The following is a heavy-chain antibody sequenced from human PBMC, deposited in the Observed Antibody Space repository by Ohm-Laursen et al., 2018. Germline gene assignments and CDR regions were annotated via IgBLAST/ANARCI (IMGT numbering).Heavy chain of an antibody. CDR1: GFTFSSSA. CDR2: ISGSGDTT. Sequence: SLRLSCSASGFTFSSSAMSWVRQAPGKGLEWVSGISGSGDTTYYADSVKGRFTISRDNSRNTLDLQMNSLRAEDTAVYYCAKGDNYYDSSGYYDYWGQGTLVTVSS. D-gene: IGHD3-22*01. J-gene: IGHJ4*02. CDR3: AKGDNYYDSSGYYDY. V-gene: IGHV3-23*01.